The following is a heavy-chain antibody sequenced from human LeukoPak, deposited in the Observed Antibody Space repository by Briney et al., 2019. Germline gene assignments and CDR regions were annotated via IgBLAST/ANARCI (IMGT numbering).Heavy chain of an antibody. CDR3: AKRTGIAAAGTVNDAFDI. CDR1: GFTFDDYA. CDR2: ISWNSGSI. Sequence: GGSLRLSCAASGFTFDDYAMHWVRQAPGKGLEWVSGISWNSGSIGYADSVKGRFTISRDNAKNSLYLQMNSLRAEDTALYYCAKRTGIAAAGTVNDAFDIWGQGTMVTVSS. D-gene: IGHD6-13*01. J-gene: IGHJ3*02. V-gene: IGHV3-9*01.